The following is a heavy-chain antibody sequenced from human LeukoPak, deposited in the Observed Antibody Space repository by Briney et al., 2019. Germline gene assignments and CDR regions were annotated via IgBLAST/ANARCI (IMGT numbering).Heavy chain of an antibody. Sequence: PSETLSLTCTVSGGSISSSSYYWGWIRQPPGKGLEWIGSIYYSGSTYYNPSLKSRVTISIETSKNQFSLKLSSVTAADTAVYYCARDRSGMATISGWGQGTLVTVSS. CDR1: GGSISSSSYY. V-gene: IGHV4-39*07. J-gene: IGHJ4*02. CDR2: IYYSGST. D-gene: IGHD5-24*01. CDR3: ARDRSGMATISG.